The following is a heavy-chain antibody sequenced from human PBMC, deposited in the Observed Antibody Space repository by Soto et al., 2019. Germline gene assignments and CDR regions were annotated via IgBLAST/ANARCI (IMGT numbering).Heavy chain of an antibody. Sequence: GGSLRLSCAASGFTFSDYYMSWIRQAPGKGLEWVSYISSSGSTIYYADSVKGRFTISRDNAKNSLYLQMNSLRAEDTAGYYCASRFGIEGDGPAPDSNWFDPWGQGTLVTVSS. D-gene: IGHD3-10*01. CDR3: ASRFGIEGDGPAPDSNWFDP. CDR1: GFTFSDYY. V-gene: IGHV3-11*01. CDR2: ISSSGSTI. J-gene: IGHJ5*02.